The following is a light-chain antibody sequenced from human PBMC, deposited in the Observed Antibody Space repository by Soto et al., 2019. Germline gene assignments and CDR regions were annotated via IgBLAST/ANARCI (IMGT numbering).Light chain of an antibody. CDR2: GAS. Sequence: EIVLTQSPGTLSFSPGERATISCRASQSVSSSYLACHQQKPGQAPRLLIYGASSRATGIPDRFSGSGSGTDFTLTSSILEPEDFAVYYCQQYGSSPTFGQGTKVEIK. J-gene: IGKJ1*01. V-gene: IGKV3-20*01. CDR1: QSVSSSY. CDR3: QQYGSSPT.